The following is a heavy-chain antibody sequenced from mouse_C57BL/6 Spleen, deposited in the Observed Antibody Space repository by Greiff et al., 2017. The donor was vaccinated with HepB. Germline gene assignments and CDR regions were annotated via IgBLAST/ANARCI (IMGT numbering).Heavy chain of an antibody. CDR2: LYPGSGNT. V-gene: IGHV1-84*01. CDR1: GYTFTDYY. CDR3: ARFGTTVGYAMDY. J-gene: IGHJ4*01. Sequence: QVQLKESGPELVKPGASVKISCKASGYTFTDYYINWVKQRPGQGLEWIGWLYPGSGNTKYNEKFKGKATLTVDTSSSTAYMQLSSLTSEDSAVYFCARFGTTVGYAMDYWGQGTSVTVSS. D-gene: IGHD1-1*01.